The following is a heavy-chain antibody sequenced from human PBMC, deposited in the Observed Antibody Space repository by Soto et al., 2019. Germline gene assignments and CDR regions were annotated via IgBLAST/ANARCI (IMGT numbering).Heavy chain of an antibody. CDR3: ARDRKRYCSSTSCYTGNWFDP. D-gene: IGHD2-2*02. Sequence: ASVKVYCKASGYTFTGYYMHWVRQAPGQGLEWMGWINPNSGGTNYAQKFQGRVTMTRDTPISTAYMELSRLRSDDTAVYYCARDRKRYCSSTSCYTGNWFDPWGQGTLVTVSS. CDR2: INPNSGGT. V-gene: IGHV1-2*02. CDR1: GYTFTGYY. J-gene: IGHJ5*02.